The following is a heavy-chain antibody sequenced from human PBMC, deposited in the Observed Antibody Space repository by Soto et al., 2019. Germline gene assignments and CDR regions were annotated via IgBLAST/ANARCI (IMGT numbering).Heavy chain of an antibody. CDR1: GFSFHDYA. CDR3: VRDIEENQLLYDAFDI. D-gene: IGHD1-7*01. Sequence: PGGSLRLSCAASGFSFHDYAMHWVRQAPGKGLEWVSGISWDGNSIGYADSVKGRFTISRDDAKNSLYLKMNSLRAEDTALYYCVRDIEENQLLYDAFDIWGQGTMVTVS. J-gene: IGHJ3*02. CDR2: ISWDGNSI. V-gene: IGHV3-9*01.